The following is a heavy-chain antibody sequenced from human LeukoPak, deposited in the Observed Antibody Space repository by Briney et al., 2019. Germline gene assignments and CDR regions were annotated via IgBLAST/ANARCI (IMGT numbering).Heavy chain of an antibody. V-gene: IGHV6-1*01. CDR2: TYYRSKWYN. Sequence: SQTLSLTCAISGDSVYSNSAAWNWIRQSPLRGLEWLGRTYYRSKWYNDYAVSVKSRVTINPDTSKNQFSLQLNSVTPEDTAVYYCVRSISGGSFPLDYWGQGTLVTVSS. J-gene: IGHJ4*02. CDR1: GDSVYSNSAA. CDR3: VRSISGGSFPLDY. D-gene: IGHD3-3*02.